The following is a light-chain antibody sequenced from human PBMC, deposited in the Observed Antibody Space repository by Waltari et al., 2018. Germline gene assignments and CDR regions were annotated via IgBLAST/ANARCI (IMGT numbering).Light chain of an antibody. V-gene: IGLV2-14*01. J-gene: IGLJ2*01. CDR1: NSDVGAYDS. Sequence: SALTQPASVSGSPGQSLTISCTGSNSDVGAYDSVSWYQHHPGKAPKLLISEVSNRSLGVSNRFSGSKSGNTASLTISGLQAEDEADYYCTSYTTTTTLVFGGGTKLTVL. CDR3: TSYTTTTTLV. CDR2: EVS.